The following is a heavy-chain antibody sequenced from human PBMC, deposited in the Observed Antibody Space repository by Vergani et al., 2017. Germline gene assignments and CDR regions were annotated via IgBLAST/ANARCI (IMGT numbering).Heavy chain of an antibody. Sequence: EVQLVESGGGLVQPGGSLRLSCAASGFTFSSYWMHWVRQAPGKGLVWVSRINSDGSSTSYADSVKGRFTISRVNAKNTLYLQMNSLRAEDTAVYYCAGGVDSSGYYHNFDYYYYYGMDVWGQGTTVTVSS. V-gene: IGHV3-74*01. CDR1: GFTFSSYW. CDR2: INSDGSST. CDR3: AGGVDSSGYYHNFDYYYYYGMDV. D-gene: IGHD3-22*01. J-gene: IGHJ6*02.